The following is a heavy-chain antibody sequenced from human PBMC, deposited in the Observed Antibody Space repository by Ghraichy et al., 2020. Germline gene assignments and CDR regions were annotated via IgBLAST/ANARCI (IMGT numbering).Heavy chain of an antibody. CDR3: AKDGGGYCTNGVCYPLDY. J-gene: IGHJ4*02. CDR1: GITFSSYG. CDR2: IRYDGSNK. V-gene: IGHV3-30*02. D-gene: IGHD2-8*01. Sequence: GGSLRLSCAASGITFSSYGMHWVRQAPGKGLEWVAFIRYDGSNKYYTDSVKGRFTISRDNSKNTLYLQMSSLRAEDTAVYYCAKDGGGYCTNGVCYPLDYWGQGTLVTVSS.